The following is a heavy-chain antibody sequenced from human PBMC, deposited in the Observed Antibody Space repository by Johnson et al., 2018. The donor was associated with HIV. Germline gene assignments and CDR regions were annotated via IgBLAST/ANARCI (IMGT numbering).Heavy chain of an antibody. CDR1: GFTFSSYA. Sequence: QVQLVESGGGVVQPGRSLRLSCAASGFTFSSYAMHWVRQAPGKGLEWVAVISYDGSNKYYADSVKGRFTISRDNSKNTLYLQMNSLRAEDTAVYYCARGYGGNYDAFDIWGQVTMVTVSS. CDR2: ISYDGSNK. V-gene: IGHV3-30*04. J-gene: IGHJ3*02. CDR3: ARGYGGNYDAFDI. D-gene: IGHD4-23*01.